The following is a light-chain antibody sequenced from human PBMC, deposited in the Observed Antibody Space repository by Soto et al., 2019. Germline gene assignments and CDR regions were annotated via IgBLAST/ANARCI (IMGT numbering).Light chain of an antibody. CDR2: EVT. Sequence: QSVLTQPASVSGSPGQSITISCTGTSSDVGGYNYVSWFQQPPGKAPKVMIYEVTNRPSGVSNRFSGSKSGNTASLTISGLQAEDEADYYCSSYTSSNTLIFGGGTKVTVL. V-gene: IGLV2-14*01. CDR1: SSDVGGYNY. J-gene: IGLJ2*01. CDR3: SSYTSSNTLI.